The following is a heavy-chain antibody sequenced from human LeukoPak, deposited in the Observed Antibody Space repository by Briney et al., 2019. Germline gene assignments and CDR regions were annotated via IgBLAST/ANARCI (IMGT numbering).Heavy chain of an antibody. V-gene: IGHV1-69*04. CDR2: IIPILGIA. J-gene: IGHJ4*02. CDR3: ARTEGYYYDNSGNYYDLGGPHFDS. CDR1: GGTFSSYA. Sequence: SVKVSCKASGGTFSSYAISWVRQAPGQGLEWMGRIIPILGIANYAQKFQGRVTITADKSTSTAYMELSSLRSEDTAVYYCARTEGYYYDNSGNYYDLGGPHFDSWGQGTLVTVSS. D-gene: IGHD3-22*01.